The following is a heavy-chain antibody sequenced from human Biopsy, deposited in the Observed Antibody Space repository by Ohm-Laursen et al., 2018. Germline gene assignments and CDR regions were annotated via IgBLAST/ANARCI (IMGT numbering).Heavy chain of an antibody. J-gene: IGHJ6*02. D-gene: IGHD4-11*01. V-gene: IGHV4-61*01. CDR1: GGSVTNRNYC. CDR3: ARDSGILNYGNFKYYHYYGMDV. Sequence: TLSLTCAVSGGSVTNRNYCWSWIRQSPGKKLEWIGYVFYPGNTNYNPSLRSRVTISVDTSKNQFSLKLSSVTAADTAVYYCARDSGILNYGNFKYYHYYGMDVWGQGTKVTVSS. CDR2: VFYPGNT.